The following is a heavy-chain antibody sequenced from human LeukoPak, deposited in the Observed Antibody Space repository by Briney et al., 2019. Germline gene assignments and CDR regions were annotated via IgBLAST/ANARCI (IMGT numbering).Heavy chain of an antibody. Sequence: SETLSLTCTVSGGSISSSSYYWGWIRQPPGKGLEWIGTIYFSGTTYHNPSLKSRVTISVDTSKNQFSLKLSSVTAADTAVYYCARDGGYYDSSGYTFAPSWGQGTLVTVSS. CDR2: IYFSGTT. D-gene: IGHD3-22*01. V-gene: IGHV4-39*07. CDR3: ARDGGYYDSSGYTFAPS. CDR1: GGSISSSSYY. J-gene: IGHJ4*02.